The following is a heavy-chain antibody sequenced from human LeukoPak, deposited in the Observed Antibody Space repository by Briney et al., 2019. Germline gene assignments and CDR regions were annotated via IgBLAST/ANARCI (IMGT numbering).Heavy chain of an antibody. Sequence: PGGSLRLSCAASGFTFSSYWMHWVRQAPGKGLVWVSRISSDGRTTSYADSVKGRFTISRDNAKNTLYLQMNSLRAEDTAVYYCVKLFRGQQLSGSPWGQGTLVTVSS. J-gene: IGHJ5*02. CDR1: GFTFSSYW. V-gene: IGHV3-74*01. CDR2: ISSDGRTT. D-gene: IGHD6-13*01. CDR3: VKLFRGQQLSGSP.